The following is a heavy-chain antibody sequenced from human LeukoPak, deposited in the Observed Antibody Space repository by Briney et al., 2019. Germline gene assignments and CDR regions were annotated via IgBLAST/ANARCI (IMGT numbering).Heavy chain of an antibody. D-gene: IGHD1-26*01. J-gene: IGHJ4*02. Sequence: GGSLRLACAASGFTFSSYGMHWVRQAPGKGLEWVAFIRYDGSNKYYADSVKGRFTISRDNSKNTLYLQMNSLRAEDTAVYYCARVNYYDLYFDYWGQGTLVTVSS. CDR3: ARVNYYDLYFDY. CDR2: IRYDGSNK. V-gene: IGHV3-30*02. CDR1: GFTFSSYG.